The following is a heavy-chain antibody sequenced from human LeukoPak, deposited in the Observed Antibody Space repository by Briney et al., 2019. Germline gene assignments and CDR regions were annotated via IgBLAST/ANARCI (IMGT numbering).Heavy chain of an antibody. CDR1: GFTFSRYS. CDR2: IYLSNNYI. V-gene: IGHV3-21*01. J-gene: IGHJ3*02. D-gene: IGHD1/OR15-1a*01. CDR3: ARDFLTGPNTGGAFDI. Sequence: GGSLRLSCSASGFTFSRYSMNWVRQAPGKGREGVSSIYLSNNYIYYADSLKGRFTISRDNAKNSLYVQMTSLRAEETAVYFCARDFLTGPNTGGAFDIWGQGTMVTVSS.